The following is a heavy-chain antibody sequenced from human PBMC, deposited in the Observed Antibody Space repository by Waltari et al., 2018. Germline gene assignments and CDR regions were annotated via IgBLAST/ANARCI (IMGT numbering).Heavy chain of an antibody. D-gene: IGHD6-6*01. CDR1: GGSISSGDYY. V-gene: IGHV4-30-4*08. J-gene: IGHJ5*02. Sequence: VQLQESGPGLVKPSQTLSLTCPASGGSISSGDYYWSWIRQSPGKGLEWIGYIYYSGSTNYNPSLKSRVTISVDTSKNQFSLNLSSVTAADTAVYFCARYSWSYSGSSAINWFDPWGQGTLVTVSS. CDR3: ARYSWSYSGSSAINWFDP. CDR2: IYYSGST.